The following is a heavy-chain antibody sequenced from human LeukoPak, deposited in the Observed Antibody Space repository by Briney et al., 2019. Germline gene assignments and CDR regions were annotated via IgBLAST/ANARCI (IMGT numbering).Heavy chain of an antibody. D-gene: IGHD2-21*01. CDR1: GYTFTSYG. CDR2: ISPYNSNT. J-gene: IGHJ4*02. V-gene: IGHV1-18*01. Sequence: ASVKVSCKASGYTFTSYGISWVRQAPGQGLEWMGWISPYNSNTYYAQNLQGRVTMTTDTSTSTTYLELRSLRSDDTAVYYCARDQHTGSQKISDYWGQGTLVTVSS. CDR3: ARDQHTGSQKISDY.